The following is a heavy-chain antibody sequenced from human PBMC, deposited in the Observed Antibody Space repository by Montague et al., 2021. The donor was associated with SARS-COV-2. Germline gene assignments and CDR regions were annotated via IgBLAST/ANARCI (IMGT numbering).Heavy chain of an antibody. CDR1: GFTFDDYG. Sequence: SLRLSCAASGFTFDDYGMSWVRQAPGKGLEWVSGINWNGGSTGYADSVKGRFTISRDNAKNSLYPQMNSLRAEDTALYYCARDVEGFGELQVDYWGQGTLVTVSS. CDR2: INWNGGST. CDR3: ARDVEGFGELQVDY. J-gene: IGHJ4*02. V-gene: IGHV3-20*04. D-gene: IGHD3-10*01.